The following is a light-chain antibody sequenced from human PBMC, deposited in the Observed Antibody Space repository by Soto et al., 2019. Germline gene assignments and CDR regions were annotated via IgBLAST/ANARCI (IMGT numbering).Light chain of an antibody. V-gene: IGKV1-5*01. Sequence: DIQMTQSPSTLSASVGDRVTITCRASQSISTWLAWYQQKPGKAPKLLIYDASSLQSGVPPRFSGSTSGTEFTLTITSLQPDDFVAYYCQQYSSYPYTFGQGTKLEIK. CDR3: QQYSSYPYT. J-gene: IGKJ2*01. CDR1: QSISTW. CDR2: DAS.